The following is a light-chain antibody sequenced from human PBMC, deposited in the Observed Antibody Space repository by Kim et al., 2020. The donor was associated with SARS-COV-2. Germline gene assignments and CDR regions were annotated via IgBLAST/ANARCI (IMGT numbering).Light chain of an antibody. CDR1: KLGDKY. CDR2: QDD. Sequence: SYELTQPPSVSVSPGQTVSITCSGDKLGDKYAYWYQQKPGQSPVLVIYQDDKRPSAIPERFSGSNSGDTATLTISGTQPMDEGDYYCQTWDSHTFFFGGGTKVTVL. J-gene: IGLJ1*01. CDR3: QTWDSHTFF. V-gene: IGLV3-1*01.